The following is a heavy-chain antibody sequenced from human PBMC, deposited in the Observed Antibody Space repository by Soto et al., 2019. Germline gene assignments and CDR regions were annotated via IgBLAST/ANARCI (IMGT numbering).Heavy chain of an antibody. CDR1: GYTFTSYD. V-gene: IGHV1-8*01. Sequence: ASVKVSCKASGYTFTSYDINWVRQATGQGLEWMGWMNPNSGNTGYAQKFQGRVTMTRNTSISTAYMELSRLRSEDTAVYYCARVGRIQLWFSNYYYGMDVWGQGTTVTVSS. D-gene: IGHD5-18*01. J-gene: IGHJ6*02. CDR2: MNPNSGNT. CDR3: ARVGRIQLWFSNYYYGMDV.